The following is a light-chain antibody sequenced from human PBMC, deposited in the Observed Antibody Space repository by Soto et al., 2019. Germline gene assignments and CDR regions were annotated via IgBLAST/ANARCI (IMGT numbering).Light chain of an antibody. J-gene: IGLJ1*01. CDR1: SSDVGGYNY. Sequence: QSVLTQPASVSGSPGQSITISCTGTSSDVGGYNYVSWYQQHPGKAPKLMIYEVSNRPSGVSNRFSGSKSGNTASLTISGLQAEDEAHYYCTSYTSDNRSYVFGTGTKVTVL. V-gene: IGLV2-14*01. CDR2: EVS. CDR3: TSYTSDNRSYV.